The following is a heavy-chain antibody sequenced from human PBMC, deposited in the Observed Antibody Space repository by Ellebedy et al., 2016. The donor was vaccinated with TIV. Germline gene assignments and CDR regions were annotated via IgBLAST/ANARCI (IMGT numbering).Heavy chain of an antibody. Sequence: GSLRLSCTVSGGSISRSSYYWGWIRQPPGKGLEWIGSIYYSGTTDYNPSLESRVTISADTSKNQFSLRLSSVTAADTAVYYCARWFGELLYVRWFDPWGQGTLVTVSS. CDR3: ARWFGELLYVRWFDP. V-gene: IGHV4-39*01. D-gene: IGHD3-10*01. CDR1: GGSISRSSYY. J-gene: IGHJ5*02. CDR2: IYYSGTT.